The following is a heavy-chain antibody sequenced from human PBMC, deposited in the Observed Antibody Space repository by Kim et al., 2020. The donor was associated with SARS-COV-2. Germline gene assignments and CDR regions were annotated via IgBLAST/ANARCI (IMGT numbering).Heavy chain of an antibody. CDR2: ISYDGSNK. CDR3: AKNGIGWSSDWYGPFDY. Sequence: GGSLRLSCAASGFTFSSYGMHWVRQAPGKGLEWVAVISYDGSNKYYADSVKGRFTISRDNSKNTLYLQMNSLRAEDTAVYYCAKNGIGWSSDWYGPFDYWGQGTLVTVSS. V-gene: IGHV3-30*18. J-gene: IGHJ4*02. D-gene: IGHD6-19*01. CDR1: GFTFSSYG.